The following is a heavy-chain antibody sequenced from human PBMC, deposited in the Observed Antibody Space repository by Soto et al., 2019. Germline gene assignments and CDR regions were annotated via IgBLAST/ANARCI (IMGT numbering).Heavy chain of an antibody. D-gene: IGHD4-17*01. Sequence: QPGGSLRLSCAASGFTFSSYSMNWVRQAPGKGLEWVSYISPSSSTTYHADSVKGRFTISRDNAMNSLYLQMNSLRDEDTAVYYCARRYGDYEGDDYLGQGTLVTVSS. J-gene: IGHJ4*02. CDR3: ARRYGDYEGDDY. CDR2: ISPSSSTT. V-gene: IGHV3-48*02. CDR1: GFTFSSYS.